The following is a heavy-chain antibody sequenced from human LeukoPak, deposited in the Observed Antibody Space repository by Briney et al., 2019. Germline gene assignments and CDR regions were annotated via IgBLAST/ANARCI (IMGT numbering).Heavy chain of an antibody. Sequence: ASVKVSCKASGYTFTRYDINWVRQATGQGLEWMGWMNPNSGNTGYAQKFQGRVTMTKNTSISTAYMELTILISEDTAVYYCGMSSSGPGAYYFDYWGEGTRVTVSS. CDR2: MNPNSGNT. J-gene: IGHJ4*02. V-gene: IGHV1-8*01. D-gene: IGHD6-19*01. CDR1: GYTFTRYD. CDR3: GMSSSGPGAYYFDY.